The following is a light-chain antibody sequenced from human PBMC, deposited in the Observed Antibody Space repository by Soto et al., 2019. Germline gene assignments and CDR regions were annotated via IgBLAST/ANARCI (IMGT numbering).Light chain of an antibody. CDR3: MQALQTLGT. CDR1: QSLLHSNGYDY. Sequence: DIVMTQSPLSRPVTPGEPASISCRSSQSLLHSNGYDYLDWYLQKPGQSPQLLIYLGSNRASGVPDRFSGSGSGTDFTLKISRVEAEDVGVYYCMQALQTLGTFGQGTKVEIK. CDR2: LGS. J-gene: IGKJ1*01. V-gene: IGKV2-28*01.